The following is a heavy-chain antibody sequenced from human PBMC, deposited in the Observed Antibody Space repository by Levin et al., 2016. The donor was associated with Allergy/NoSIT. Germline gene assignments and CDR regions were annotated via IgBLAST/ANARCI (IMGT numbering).Heavy chain of an antibody. CDR3: ARRGFRGGAVVGAVDY. D-gene: IGHD6-19*01. J-gene: IGHJ4*02. CDR2: ISYDGADK. Sequence: VRQAPGKGLEWVAFISYDGADKYYADSVKGRFTISRDNSKNTLWLQMNSLRTEDTAVYYCARRGFRGGAVVGAVDYWGQGTLVTVSS. V-gene: IGHV3-30*04.